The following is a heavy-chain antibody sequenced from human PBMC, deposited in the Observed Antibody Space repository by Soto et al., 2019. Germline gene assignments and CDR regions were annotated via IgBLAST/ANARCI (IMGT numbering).Heavy chain of an antibody. V-gene: IGHV3-53*01. CDR2: HYSGGST. D-gene: IGHD1-26*01. CDR3: ARHRHPRGTVGATSPLDP. Sequence: GGSLRLSCAISGFSVSSNYLSWVRQAPGKGLEWVSVHYSGGSTYYADSVQGRFTISRDKSNNTLYLQMRRVRAEDTAVYFCARHRHPRGTVGATSPLDPWGQGTQVTSPQ. CDR1: GFSVSSNY. J-gene: IGHJ5*02.